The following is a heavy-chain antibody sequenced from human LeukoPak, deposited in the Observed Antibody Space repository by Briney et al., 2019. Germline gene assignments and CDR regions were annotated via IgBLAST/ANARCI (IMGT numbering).Heavy chain of an antibody. CDR3: ARGAAMVYPSFDY. J-gene: IGHJ4*02. CDR2: IIPIFGTA. V-gene: IGHV1-69*13. D-gene: IGHD5-18*01. Sequence: TSAKVSCKASGGTFSSYAISWVRQAPGQGLEWMGGIIPIFGTANYAQKFQGRVTITADESTSTAYMELSSLRSEDTAVYYCARGAAMVYPSFDYWGQGTLVTVSS. CDR1: GGTFSSYA.